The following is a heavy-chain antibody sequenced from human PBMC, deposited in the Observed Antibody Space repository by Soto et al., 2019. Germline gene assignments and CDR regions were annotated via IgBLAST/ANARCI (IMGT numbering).Heavy chain of an antibody. CDR2: IIRIFGTA. CDR3: ARDLGSGWYNY. D-gene: IGHD6-19*01. Sequence: QVQLVQSGAEVKKPGSSVKVSCKASGGTFSSYAISWVRQAPGQGLEWMGGIIRIFGTANYAQNFQGRVTIAADASTNTAYMELSSLSSEYTAVYYCARDLGSGWYNYWGQGTLVTVSS. J-gene: IGHJ4*02. CDR1: GGTFSSYA. V-gene: IGHV1-69*01.